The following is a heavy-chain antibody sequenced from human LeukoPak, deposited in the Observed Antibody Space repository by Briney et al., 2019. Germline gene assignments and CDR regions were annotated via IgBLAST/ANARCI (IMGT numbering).Heavy chain of an antibody. V-gene: IGHV1-8*01. CDR2: MNPNSGNI. J-gene: IGHJ5*02. CDR1: GYTFTSYD. Sequence: ASVKVSCKASGYTFTSYDINWVRQATGHGLEWMGWMNPNSGNIFYAQKFQGRLTMTRNTSISTAYMELSSLRSEDTAVYYCARSKGAENRFDPWGQGTLVTVSS. CDR3: ARSKGAENRFDP.